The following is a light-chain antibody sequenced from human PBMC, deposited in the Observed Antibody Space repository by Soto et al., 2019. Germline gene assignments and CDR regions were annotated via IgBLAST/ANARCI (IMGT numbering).Light chain of an antibody. Sequence: EIVMTQSPATLSVSPGERATLSCRASQSVSSYLAWYQQKPGQTPRLLIYDTSTRATGIPARFSGSGSGTELTLTMSSLQSEDFAIDYCQQYNHCPVITLGQGTRLAIK. J-gene: IGKJ5*01. CDR1: QSVSSY. CDR3: QQYNHCPVIT. CDR2: DTS. V-gene: IGKV3-15*01.